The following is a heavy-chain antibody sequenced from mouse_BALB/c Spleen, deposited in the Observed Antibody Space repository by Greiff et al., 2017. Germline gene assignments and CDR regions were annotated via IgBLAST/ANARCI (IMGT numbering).Heavy chain of an antibody. CDR2: ISSGGSYT. CDR3: ASAVYDYDGVSY. J-gene: IGHJ3*01. CDR1: GFTFSSYA. D-gene: IGHD2-4*01. V-gene: IGHV5-9-4*01. Sequence: EVKVEESGGGLVKPGGSLKLSCAASGFTFSSYAMSWVRQSPEKRLEWVAEISSGGSYTYYPDTVTGRFTISRDNAKNTLYLEMSSLRSEDTAMYYCASAVYDYDGVSYWGQGTLVTVSA.